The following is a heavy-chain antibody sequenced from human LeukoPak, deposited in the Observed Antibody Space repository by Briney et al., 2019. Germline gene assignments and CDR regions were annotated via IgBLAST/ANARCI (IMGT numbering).Heavy chain of an antibody. CDR2: IRSSGSTI. V-gene: IGHV3-48*03. CDR1: GFTFSSYE. Sequence: GGSLRLSCAASGFTFSSYEMNWVRQAPGKGLEWVSYIRSSGSTIYYADSVKGRFTISRDNAKNSLYLQMDSLRGEDTAVYYCARDGCSGGSCEDWGQGTLVTVSS. CDR3: ARDGCSGGSCED. J-gene: IGHJ4*02. D-gene: IGHD2-15*01.